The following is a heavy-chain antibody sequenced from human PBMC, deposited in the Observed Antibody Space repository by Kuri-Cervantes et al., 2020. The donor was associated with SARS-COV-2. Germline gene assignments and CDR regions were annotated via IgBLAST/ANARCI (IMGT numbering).Heavy chain of an antibody. J-gene: IGHJ4*02. CDR2: TYYRSKWYH. CDR1: GDSVSSNSAG. V-gene: IGHV6-1*01. Sequence: LRLSCAISGDSVSSNSAGWNWIRQSPSRGLEWLGRTYYRSKWYHDYAVSVKSRIIINPDTSKNQFSLQLSSVTPEDTAVYYCARVTTGTLDYWGQGTPVTVSS. CDR3: ARVTTGTLDY. D-gene: IGHD1-1*01.